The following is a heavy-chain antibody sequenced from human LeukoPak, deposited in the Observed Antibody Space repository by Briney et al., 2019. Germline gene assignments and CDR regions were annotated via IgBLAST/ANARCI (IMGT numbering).Heavy chain of an antibody. CDR2: MHADGDS. CDR3: ARAPSGCGGTCAFDS. J-gene: IGHJ4*02. Sequence: SETLSLTCTASGDSISGYFWSWIRQPAGKGLEWIGRMHADGDSNYNPSLKSRITLSFDTPENQFSLTLTSVTAADTAVYFCARAPSGCGGTCAFDSWGQGTLATVSS. D-gene: IGHD2-15*01. CDR1: GDSISGYF. V-gene: IGHV4-4*07.